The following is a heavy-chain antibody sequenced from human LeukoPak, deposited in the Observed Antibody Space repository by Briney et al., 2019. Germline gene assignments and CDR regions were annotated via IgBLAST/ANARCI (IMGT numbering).Heavy chain of an antibody. CDR3: AKDREYSSSPNIFDY. CDR1: GFTFSSYS. CDR2: ISGSGGST. J-gene: IGHJ4*02. Sequence: GGSLRLSCAASGFTFSSYSMIWVRQASGKGLEWDSAISGSGGSTYYADSVKGRFTISRDNSKNTLYLQMNSLRAEDTAVYYCAKDREYSSSPNIFDYWGQGTLVTVSS. V-gene: IGHV3-23*01. D-gene: IGHD6-6*01.